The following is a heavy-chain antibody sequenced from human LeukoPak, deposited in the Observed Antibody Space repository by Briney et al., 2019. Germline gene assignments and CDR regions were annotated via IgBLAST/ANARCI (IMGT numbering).Heavy chain of an antibody. D-gene: IGHD3-16*02. Sequence: SETLSITCAVYGGSFSGYYWSWIRQPPGKGLEWIGEINHSGSTNHNPSLKSRVTISVDTSKNQFSLKLSSVTAADTAVYYCARGCYDYVWGSYRKPHYFDYWGQGTLVTVSS. CDR2: INHSGST. J-gene: IGHJ4*02. CDR3: ARGCYDYVWGSYRKPHYFDY. V-gene: IGHV4-34*01. CDR1: GGSFSGYY.